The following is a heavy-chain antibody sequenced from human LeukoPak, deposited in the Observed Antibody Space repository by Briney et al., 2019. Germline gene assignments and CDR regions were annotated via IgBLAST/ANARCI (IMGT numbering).Heavy chain of an antibody. CDR1: GFTFSSYA. CDR3: AKHLRSHRGYCSSTSCYDFDAFDI. J-gene: IGHJ3*02. CDR2: ISGSGGST. D-gene: IGHD2-2*01. V-gene: IGHV3-23*01. Sequence: PGGSLRLSSAASGFTFSSYAMSWVRQAPGKGLEWVSAISGSGGSTYYADSVKGRFTISRDNSKNTLYLQMNSLRAEDTAVYYCAKHLRSHRGYCSSTSCYDFDAFDIWGQGTMVTVSS.